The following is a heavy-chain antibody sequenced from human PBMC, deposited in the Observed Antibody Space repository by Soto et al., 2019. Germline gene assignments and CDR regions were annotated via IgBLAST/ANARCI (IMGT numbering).Heavy chain of an antibody. D-gene: IGHD1-1*01. CDR3: ARVTPGNNLYYFSGLDF. J-gene: IGHJ6*02. CDR2: ISYEGSNT. CDR1: GFTFDTHG. Sequence: GSLRLSCVASGFTFDTHGIHWVRQAPGKGLQWVALISYEGSNTYYADSVRGRFTISRDNSKNTLYLQMNTLRPEDTGLYYCARVTPGNNLYYFSGLDFWGQGTSVTVSS. V-gene: IGHV3-30-3*01.